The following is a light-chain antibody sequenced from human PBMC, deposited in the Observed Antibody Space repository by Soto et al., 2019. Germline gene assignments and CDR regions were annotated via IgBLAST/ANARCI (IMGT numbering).Light chain of an antibody. Sequence: EIVMTQSPATLSVSPEERATLSCRASQSVSSNLAWYQQKPGRAPRLLLYGASTRATGIPARFSGSGSGTEFTLTISSLQSEDFAVYYCQQYNNWPRTFGQGTKLEIK. CDR3: QQYNNWPRT. CDR2: GAS. V-gene: IGKV3-15*01. J-gene: IGKJ2*01. CDR1: QSVSSN.